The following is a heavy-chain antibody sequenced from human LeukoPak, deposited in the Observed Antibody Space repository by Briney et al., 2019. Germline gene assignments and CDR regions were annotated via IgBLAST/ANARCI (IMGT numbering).Heavy chain of an antibody. V-gene: IGHV4-59*01. CDR2: LHYSGST. CDR3: ARGNSYYDTSGYFPWESFQH. D-gene: IGHD3-22*01. J-gene: IGHJ1*01. CDR1: GGSISGYY. Sequence: SETLSLTCTVSGGSISGYYWSWIRQPPGKGLEWIGYLHYSGSTNYNPSLKSRVTISVDTSKNQFSLKLSSVTAADTAVYYCARGNSYYDTSGYFPWESFQHWGQGTLVTASS.